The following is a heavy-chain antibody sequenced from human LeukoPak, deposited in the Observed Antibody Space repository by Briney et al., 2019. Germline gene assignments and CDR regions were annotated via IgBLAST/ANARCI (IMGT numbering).Heavy chain of an antibody. CDR3: ARAGFCSGSDCYSRFDS. CDR1: GDSFSSNTAV. Sequence: SQTLSLTCAISGDSFSSNTAVWHWIRQSPSRGLEWLGRTYYRSKWYNAYAVSVKSRITTNPDTSKNHFSLQLNSVTPEDTAVYYCARAGFCSGSDCYSRFDSWGQGTLVTVSS. V-gene: IGHV6-1*01. J-gene: IGHJ4*01. CDR2: TYYRSKWYN. D-gene: IGHD2-15*01.